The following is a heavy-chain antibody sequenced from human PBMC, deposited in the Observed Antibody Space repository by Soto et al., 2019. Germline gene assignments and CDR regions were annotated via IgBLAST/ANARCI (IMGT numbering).Heavy chain of an antibody. D-gene: IGHD6-13*01. J-gene: IGHJ3*02. CDR1: GGTISSGGYY. CDR3: ARATPRWYAFDI. Sequence: PSETPSLTCPVSGGTISSGGYYWSRIRQHPGKGLEWIGYIYYSGSTYYNPSLKSRVTISVDTSKNQFSLKLSSVTAADTAVYYCARATPRWYAFDIWGQGTMVTVSS. V-gene: IGHV4-31*03. CDR2: IYYSGST.